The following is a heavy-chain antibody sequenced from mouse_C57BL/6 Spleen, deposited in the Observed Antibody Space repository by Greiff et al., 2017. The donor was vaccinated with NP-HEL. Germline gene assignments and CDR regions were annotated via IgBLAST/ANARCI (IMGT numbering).Heavy chain of an antibody. Sequence: VQLKESGPGLVKPSQSLSLTCSVTGYSITSGYYWNWIRQFPGNKLEWMGYISYDGSNNYNPSLKNRISITRDTSKNQFFLKLNSVTTEDTATYYCARVGYAMDYWGQGTSVTVSS. J-gene: IGHJ4*01. V-gene: IGHV3-6*01. CDR3: ARVGYAMDY. CDR1: GYSITSGYY. CDR2: ISYDGSN.